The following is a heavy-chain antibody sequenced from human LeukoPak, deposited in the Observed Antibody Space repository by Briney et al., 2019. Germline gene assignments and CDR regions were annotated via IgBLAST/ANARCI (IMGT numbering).Heavy chain of an antibody. D-gene: IGHD1-26*01. V-gene: IGHV1-69*13. CDR2: IIPIFGTA. J-gene: IGHJ4*02. CDR3: AARGSWELLPVGDY. CDR1: GGTFSSYA. Sequence: GASVKVSCKASGGTFSSYAISWVRQAPGQGLEWMGGIIPIFGTANYAQKFQGRVTITADESTSTAYMELSSLRSEDTAVYYCAARGSWELLPVGDYWGQGTLVTVSS.